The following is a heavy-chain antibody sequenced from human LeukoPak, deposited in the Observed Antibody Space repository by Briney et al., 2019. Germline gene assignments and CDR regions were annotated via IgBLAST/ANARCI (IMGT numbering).Heavy chain of an antibody. Sequence: GGSLRLSCAASGFTVSSNYMSWVRQAPGKGLEWVSVIYSGGSTYYADSVKGRFTISRDNSKNTLYLQMNSLRAEDTAVYYCARDRSGNPFDYWGQGTLVTVSS. V-gene: IGHV3-53*01. CDR1: GFTVSSNY. J-gene: IGHJ4*02. CDR2: IYSGGST. D-gene: IGHD3-10*01. CDR3: ARDRSGNPFDY.